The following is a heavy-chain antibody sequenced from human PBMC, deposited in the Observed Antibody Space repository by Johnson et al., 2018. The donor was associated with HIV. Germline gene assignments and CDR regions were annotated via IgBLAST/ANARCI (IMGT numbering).Heavy chain of an antibody. V-gene: IGHV3-20*04. D-gene: IGHD6-13*01. CDR2: INWNGGST. CDR3: STSGDKYSSNWGDAFDI. Sequence: VQLVESGGGVVRPGGSLRLSCAASGFSFDDYGMSWVRQAPGKGLEWVSGINWNGGSTGYADSVKGRFSISRDNAKNSLSLQMNSLRAEDTAVYYCSTSGDKYSSNWGDAFDIWGQGTMVTVSS. J-gene: IGHJ3*02. CDR1: GFSFDDYG.